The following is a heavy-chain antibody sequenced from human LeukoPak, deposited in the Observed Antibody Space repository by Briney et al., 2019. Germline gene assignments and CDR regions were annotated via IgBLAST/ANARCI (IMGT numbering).Heavy chain of an antibody. CDR2: ISGSGAST. CDR3: AKDLGSSAVVRGVIGY. V-gene: IGHV3-23*01. CDR1: GFTFSSYA. D-gene: IGHD3-10*01. J-gene: IGHJ4*02. Sequence: PGVSLRLSCAASGFTFSSYATSCVRQAPGKGREWVSAISGSGASTYCADSVKGRFTISRDNTKNTLYLQMNSLKAENTAVYYCAKDLGSSAVVRGVIGYWGQGTLVTVSS.